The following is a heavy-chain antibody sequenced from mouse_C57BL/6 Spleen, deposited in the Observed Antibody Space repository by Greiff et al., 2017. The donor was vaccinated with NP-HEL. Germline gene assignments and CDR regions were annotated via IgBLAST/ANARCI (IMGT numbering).Heavy chain of an antibody. CDR2: INPNNGGT. Sequence: EVQLQQSGPELVKPGASVKMSCKASGYTFTDYNMHWVKQSHGKSLEWIGYINPNNGGTSYNQKFKGKATLTVNKSSSTAYMELRSLTSEDSAVYYCARNGYEGGYYAMDYWGQGTSVTVSS. CDR1: GYTFTDYN. D-gene: IGHD2-2*01. V-gene: IGHV1-22*01. J-gene: IGHJ4*01. CDR3: ARNGYEGGYYAMDY.